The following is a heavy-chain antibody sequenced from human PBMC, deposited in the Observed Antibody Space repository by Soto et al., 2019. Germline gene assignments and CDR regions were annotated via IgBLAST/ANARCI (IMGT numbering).Heavy chain of an antibody. V-gene: IGHV3-48*02. CDR2: INKNGFTI. Sequence: PGGSLRLSCAVSGFTLTTYIMNWVRQAPGKGLEWISFINKNGFTIYYADSVKGRFTISRDYAKNSLYLQMDSLRHEDTAVYYCARGAVTGTSPFDSWGLGTLVTVSS. CDR1: GFTLTTYI. D-gene: IGHD6-19*01. J-gene: IGHJ4*02. CDR3: ARGAVTGTSPFDS.